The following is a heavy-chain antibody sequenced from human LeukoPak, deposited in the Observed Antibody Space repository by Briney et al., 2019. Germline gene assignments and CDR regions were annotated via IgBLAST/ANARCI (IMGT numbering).Heavy chain of an antibody. CDR2: VSGNGGNT. CDR3: ARDQFCGRDNCYTPLNEDY. J-gene: IGHJ4*02. CDR1: GFTFDDYA. V-gene: IGHV3-23*01. Sequence: GRSLRLSCAASGFTFDDYAMHWVRQAPGKGLEWVSGVSGNGGNTYYADSVKGRFTISRDNSKNTLYLQMNSLRGDDTALYYCARDQFCGRDNCYTPLNEDYWGQGTLVTVSS. D-gene: IGHD2-2*02.